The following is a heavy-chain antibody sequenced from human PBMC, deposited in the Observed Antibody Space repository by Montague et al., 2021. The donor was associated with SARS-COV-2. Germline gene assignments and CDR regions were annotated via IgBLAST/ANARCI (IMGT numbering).Heavy chain of an antibody. D-gene: IGHD3-10*01. CDR2: IYYSGTT. Sequence: SETLSLTCTVSGGSISSSSYYWGCIRQPPGRRVEWIGSIYYSGTTSYNSSLKSPVQISVETSKTPSSLTLSSLTAADTAVYHCARHEYHDVLLWFAGLSGGYFDLWGRGTLVTVSS. V-gene: IGHV4-39*01. CDR3: ARHEYHDVLLWFAGLSGGYFDL. J-gene: IGHJ2*01. CDR1: GGSISSSSYY.